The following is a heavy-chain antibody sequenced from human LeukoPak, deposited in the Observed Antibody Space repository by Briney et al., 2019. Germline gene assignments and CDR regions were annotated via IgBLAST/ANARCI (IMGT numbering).Heavy chain of an antibody. CDR3: ATYVRNTVLGFYYFEY. CDR2: IKQDGSEK. J-gene: IGHJ4*02. V-gene: IGHV3-7*01. CDR1: GFTFTNYF. Sequence: PGGSLRLSCAASGFTFTNYFMAWLRQAPGKGLDWVANIKQDGSEKYYADSVRGRFTTSRDNAENSLYLQMNSLRAEDTAVYYCATYVRNTVLGFYYFEYWGQGNLVTVSS. D-gene: IGHD3-3*02.